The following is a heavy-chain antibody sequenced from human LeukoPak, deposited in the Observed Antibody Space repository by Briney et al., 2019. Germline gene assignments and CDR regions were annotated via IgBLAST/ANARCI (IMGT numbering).Heavy chain of an antibody. CDR2: INHSGST. CDR3: ARVSAYYDFWSGYYTPSNFFDY. D-gene: IGHD3-3*01. CDR1: GGSFSGYY. V-gene: IGHV4-34*01. Sequence: SETLSLTCAVYGGSFSGYYWSWIRQPPGKGLEWIGEINHSGSTNYNPSLKSRVTISVDTSKNQFSLKLSSATAADTAVYYCARVSAYYDFWSGYYTPSNFFDYWGQGTLVTVSS. J-gene: IGHJ4*02.